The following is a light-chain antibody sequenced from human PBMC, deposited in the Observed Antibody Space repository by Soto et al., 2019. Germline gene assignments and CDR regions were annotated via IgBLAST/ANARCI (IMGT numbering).Light chain of an antibody. CDR1: SSDLGDDKY. CDR2: GDN. V-gene: IGLV2-14*01. Sequence: QSALTQPASVSGSPGQSITVSCTGSSSDLGDDKYVSWYQQQPGKGPNLLIYGDNSRPSGISNRFSGSKSGNTAFLTVSGLQAAEVADYFCTYYAGSNTYVFGSGTKLTVL. CDR3: TYYAGSNTYV. J-gene: IGLJ1*01.